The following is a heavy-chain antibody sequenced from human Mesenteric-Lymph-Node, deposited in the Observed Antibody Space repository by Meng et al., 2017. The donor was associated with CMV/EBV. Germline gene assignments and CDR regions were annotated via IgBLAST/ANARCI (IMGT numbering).Heavy chain of an antibody. D-gene: IGHD5-18*01. V-gene: IGHV1-18*01. J-gene: IGHJ4*02. Sequence: ASVKVSCKASGYTFTIYAISWVRQAPGQGLEWMGWITAYNGNTNYAQKLQGRVTMTTDTSTSTAYMELTSLRSDDTAVYYCAREKGGYSYGSPFDYWGQGTLVTVSS. CDR3: AREKGGYSYGSPFDY. CDR1: GYTFTIYA. CDR2: ITAYNGNT.